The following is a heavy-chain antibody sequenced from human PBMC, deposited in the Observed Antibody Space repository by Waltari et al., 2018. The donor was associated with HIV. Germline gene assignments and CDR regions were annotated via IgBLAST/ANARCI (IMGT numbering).Heavy chain of an antibody. V-gene: IGHV1-3*01. Sequence: QVQLVQSGADVKKPGASVKVSCKASGYTLTSYAIHWVGQAPGQRLEWMGWINAGNDNTKYSQKFQGRVTMTRDTAANTAYMELSSLRSEDTAVYYCARWFSSSWYYYGMDVWGQGTTVTVSS. CDR2: INAGNDNT. D-gene: IGHD6-13*01. CDR3: ARWFSSSWYYYGMDV. CDR1: GYTLTSYA. J-gene: IGHJ6*02.